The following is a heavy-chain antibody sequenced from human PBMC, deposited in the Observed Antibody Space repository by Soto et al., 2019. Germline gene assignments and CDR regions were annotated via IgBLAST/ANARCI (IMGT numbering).Heavy chain of an antibody. D-gene: IGHD6-19*01. Sequence: SETLSLTCTVSNGSISNYYWSWIRQPPGKGLEWIGYMSYSGNTNYSPSLKSRVTIFLHMSANQFSLEVSSVTAADTAVYYCARHEVHSRGFNDYWGQGTLVTVSS. CDR1: NGSISNYY. CDR2: MSYSGNT. CDR3: ARHEVHSRGFNDY. J-gene: IGHJ4*01. V-gene: IGHV4-59*08.